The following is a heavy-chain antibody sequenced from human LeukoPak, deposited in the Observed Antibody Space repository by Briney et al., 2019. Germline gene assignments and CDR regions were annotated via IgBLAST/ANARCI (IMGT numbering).Heavy chain of an antibody. CDR1: GGSMSSGDYY. V-gene: IGHV4-30-4*01. CDR3: ARYYYGSGRGTYGMDV. Sequence: TLSLTCTVSGGSMSSGDYYWSWIRQPPGKGLEWIGYIYYSGSTYYNPSLKSRVTISVDTSKNQFSLKLSSVTAADTAVYYCARYYYGSGRGTYGMDVWGQGTTVTVSS. CDR2: IYYSGST. J-gene: IGHJ6*02. D-gene: IGHD3-10*01.